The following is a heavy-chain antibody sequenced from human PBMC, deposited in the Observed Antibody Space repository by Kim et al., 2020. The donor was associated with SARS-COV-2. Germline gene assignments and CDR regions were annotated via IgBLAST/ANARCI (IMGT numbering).Heavy chain of an antibody. Sequence: YSGGNTYYSNSEMGRFTISRDNSKNTLYLQMNSLRADDTAVYYCVRDAGGYWGQGTLVTVSS. J-gene: IGHJ4*02. CDR3: VRDAGGY. D-gene: IGHD2-15*01. CDR2: YSGGNT. V-gene: IGHV3-53*01.